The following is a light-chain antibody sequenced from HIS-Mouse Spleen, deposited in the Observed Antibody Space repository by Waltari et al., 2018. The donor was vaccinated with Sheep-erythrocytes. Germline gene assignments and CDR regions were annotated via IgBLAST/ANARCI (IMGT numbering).Light chain of an antibody. CDR3: CSYAGSSTPWV. Sequence: QSALTQPASVSGSPGQSITISCTGTSSDAGSYNLVAWYHQHPGKAPKLMIYEGSKRPSGVSNRFSGSKSGNTASLTISGLQAEDEADYYCCSYAGSSTPWVFGGGTKLTVL. CDR1: SSDAGSYNL. CDR2: EGS. J-gene: IGLJ3*02. V-gene: IGLV2-23*01.